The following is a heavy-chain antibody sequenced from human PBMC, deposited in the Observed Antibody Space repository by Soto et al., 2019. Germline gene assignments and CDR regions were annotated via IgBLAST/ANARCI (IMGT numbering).Heavy chain of an antibody. CDR3: ARDLRAVGMASRFDP. D-gene: IGHD6-13*01. CDR2: IGNRGTGI. J-gene: IGHJ5*02. V-gene: IGHV3-11*01. CDR1: GFTFGDYY. Sequence: QVQLVESGGGLVKPGGSLRLSCAASGFTFGDYYMTWIRQAPGKGLEWVSFIGNRGTGIYYADSVKGRFTIFRDNAKNSLYLQMNSLRAEDKAMYYCARDLRAVGMASRFDPWGQGTLVTVSS.